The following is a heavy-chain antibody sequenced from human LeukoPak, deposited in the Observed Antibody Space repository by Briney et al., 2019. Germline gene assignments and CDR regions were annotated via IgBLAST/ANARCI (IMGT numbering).Heavy chain of an antibody. D-gene: IGHD1-7*01. CDR1: GGSISSYY. CDR3: ARVQINWNYVHSFDP. CDR2: IYYSGST. Sequence: SETLSLTCTVSGGSISSYYWSWIRQPPGKGLEWIGYIYYSGSTNYKPSLKSRVTISVDTSKNQFSLKLSSVTAADTVVYYCARVQINWNYVHSFDPWGQGTLVTVSS. J-gene: IGHJ5*02. V-gene: IGHV4-59*01.